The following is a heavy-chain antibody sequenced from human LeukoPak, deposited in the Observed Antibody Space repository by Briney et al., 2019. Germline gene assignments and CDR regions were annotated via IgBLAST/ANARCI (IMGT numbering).Heavy chain of an antibody. Sequence: GGSLRLSCAASGFTVSSNYMSWVRQAPGKGLEWVSVIYSNGNTFYTDSVKGRFTISRDNSLNTLYLQMNSLRAEDTAVYYCARELRGTHWYFDVWGRGTLVTVSS. CDR3: ARELRGTHWYFDV. J-gene: IGHJ2*01. CDR1: GFTVSSNY. D-gene: IGHD3-10*01. CDR2: IYSNGNT. V-gene: IGHV3-53*01.